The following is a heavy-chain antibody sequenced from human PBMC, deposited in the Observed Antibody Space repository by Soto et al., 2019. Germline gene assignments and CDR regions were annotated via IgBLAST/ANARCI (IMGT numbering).Heavy chain of an antibody. D-gene: IGHD3-10*01. J-gene: IGHJ6*02. CDR3: ASDLSGRADV. CDR2: MNEDGGTT. V-gene: IGHV3-74*01. CDR1: GFTFISYW. Sequence: SLRLSFAASGFTFISYWMHWVRQAPGKGLVWVSRMNEDGGTTDYADSVKGRFTISRDNAKNTLYLQMNSLRVEDTAVYYCASDLSGRADVWGQGTTVTVSS.